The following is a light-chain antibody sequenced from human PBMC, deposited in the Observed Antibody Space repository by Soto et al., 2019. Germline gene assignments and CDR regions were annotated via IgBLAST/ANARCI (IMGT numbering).Light chain of an antibody. CDR2: AAS. Sequence: AIQMTQSPSSLSASVGDRVTITCRVSQGITNDLNWYQQKPGKAPKLLIYAASSLQSGVPSRFSGSGSGTDFTLTISSLQPEDFATYYCLQDYNYPRTFGQGTKVEIK. CDR3: LQDYNYPRT. V-gene: IGKV1-6*01. CDR1: QGITND. J-gene: IGKJ1*01.